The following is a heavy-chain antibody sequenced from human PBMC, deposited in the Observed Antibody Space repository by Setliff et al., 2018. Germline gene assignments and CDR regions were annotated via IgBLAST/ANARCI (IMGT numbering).Heavy chain of an antibody. CDR1: GYSISSGYY. CDR2: IYHSGST. J-gene: IGHJ4*02. Sequence: SETLSLTCTVSGYSISSGYYWGWIRQPPGKGLEWIGSIYHSGSTYYNPSLKSRVTISVDTSKNQFSLKLSSVTAADTAVYYCARGESNYYGSGSYFGYFDYWGQGTLVTVS. CDR3: ARGESNYYGSGSYFGYFDY. D-gene: IGHD3-10*01. V-gene: IGHV4-38-2*02.